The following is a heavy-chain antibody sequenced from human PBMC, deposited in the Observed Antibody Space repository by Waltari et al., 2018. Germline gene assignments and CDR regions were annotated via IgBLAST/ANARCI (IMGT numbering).Heavy chain of an antibody. CDR3: AKDSGLMTTVTTWHFGAYYFDY. CDR1: GVTLDDYA. D-gene: IGHD4-17*01. V-gene: IGHV3-43D*04. Sequence: EVQLVESGGVVVQPGGSLRLSCSASGVTLDDYAMHWVGQAPGTGLAWGSLISWDGGSTYYADSVKGRFTISRDNSKNSLYLQMNSLRAEDTALYYCAKDSGLMTTVTTWHFGAYYFDYWGQGTLVTVSS. J-gene: IGHJ4*02. CDR2: ISWDGGST.